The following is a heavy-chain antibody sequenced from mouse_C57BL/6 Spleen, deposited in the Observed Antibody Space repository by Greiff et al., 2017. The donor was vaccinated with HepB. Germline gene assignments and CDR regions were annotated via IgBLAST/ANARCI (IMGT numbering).Heavy chain of an antibody. CDR1: GYTFTNYW. J-gene: IGHJ2*01. V-gene: IGHV1-63*01. CDR3: ARSAGRFDY. CDR2: IYPGGGYT. Sequence: VQLVESGAELVRPGTSVKMSCKASGYTFTNYWIGWAKQRPGHGLEWIGDIYPGGGYTNYNEKFKGKATLTADKSSSTAYMQFSSLTSEDSAIYYCARSAGRFDYWGQGTTLTVSS.